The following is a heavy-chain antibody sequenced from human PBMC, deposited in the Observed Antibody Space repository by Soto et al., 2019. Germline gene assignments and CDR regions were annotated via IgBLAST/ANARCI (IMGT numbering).Heavy chain of an antibody. CDR2: MNPNNGNT. CDR3: ARGKNDYGINWSDP. Sequence: ASVKVSCKASGYTFTSYDINWVRQATGQGLEWMGWMNPNNGNTNYSQKFQGRVTIARNTSASTAYMELSSLRSEDTALYYCARGKNDYGINWSDPWGQGTLVTVSS. CDR1: GYTFTSYD. D-gene: IGHD4-17*01. J-gene: IGHJ5*02. V-gene: IGHV1-8*01.